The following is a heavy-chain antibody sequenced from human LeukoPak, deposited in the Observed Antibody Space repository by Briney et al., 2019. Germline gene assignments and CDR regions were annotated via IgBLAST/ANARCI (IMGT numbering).Heavy chain of an antibody. J-gene: IGHJ2*01. V-gene: IGHV4-4*07. D-gene: IGHD5-18*01. CDR2: IYTSGSG. CDR3: ARDRGYSYGYWYFDL. Sequence: SETLSLTCTVSGASISIYYWSWIRQPAGKGLEWIGRIYTSGSGNYSPSLESRVTMSVDTSKNQFSLKLSSVTAADTAVYYCARDRGYSYGYWYFDLWGRGTLSLSPQ. CDR1: GASISIYY.